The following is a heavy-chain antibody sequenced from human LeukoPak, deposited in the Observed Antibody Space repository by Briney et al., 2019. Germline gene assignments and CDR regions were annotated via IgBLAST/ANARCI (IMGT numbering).Heavy chain of an antibody. Sequence: SETLSLTCAVSGGSISSSNWWSWVRQPPGKGLEWIGEIYHSGGTNYNPSLKSRVTISVDKSKNQFSLKLSSVTAADTAVYYCARGGWDDFWSGYYPYFDYWGQGTLVTVSS. D-gene: IGHD3-3*01. V-gene: IGHV4-4*02. CDR1: GGSISSSNW. CDR3: ARGGWDDFWSGYYPYFDY. CDR2: IYHSGGT. J-gene: IGHJ4*02.